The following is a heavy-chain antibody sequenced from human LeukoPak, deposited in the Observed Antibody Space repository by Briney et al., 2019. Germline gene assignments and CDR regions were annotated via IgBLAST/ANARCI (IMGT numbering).Heavy chain of an antibody. CDR2: FDPRAGSS. CDR3: ARDIVYCSGGSCYHHYYGMDA. J-gene: IGHJ6*02. Sequence: ASVKVSCKASGYSFTSHYIHWVRQAPGQGLEWMGVFDPRAGSSSSAQKFQGRVTMTRDTSTTTVYMELSSLRSEDTAVYFCARDIVYCSGGSCYHHYYGMDAWGQGTTVTVSS. V-gene: IGHV1-46*01. CDR1: GYSFTSHY. D-gene: IGHD2-15*01.